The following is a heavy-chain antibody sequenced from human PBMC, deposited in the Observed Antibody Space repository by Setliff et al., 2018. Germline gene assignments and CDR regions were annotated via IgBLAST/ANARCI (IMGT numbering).Heavy chain of an antibody. CDR2: IGHTGSI. CDR1: GYSISSGYI. CDR3: ARDLGHGGDSDY. Sequence: LETLSLTCTVSGYSISSGYIWGWSRQPPGKGLEWVGNIGHTGSINYNPSLKSRLTISRDTSKNQVSLKLNSVTATETAVYYCARDLGHGGDSDYWGQGILVTVSS. D-gene: IGHD2-21*02. V-gene: IGHV4-38-2*02. J-gene: IGHJ4*02.